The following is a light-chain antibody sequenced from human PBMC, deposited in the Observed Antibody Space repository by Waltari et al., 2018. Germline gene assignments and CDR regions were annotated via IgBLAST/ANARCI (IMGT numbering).Light chain of an antibody. Sequence: DIVVTQSPLSLPVTPGEPASISCRSSQSLLHRNGHNYLDWYLQKPGQSPQLLIYLGSNRASGVPDRFSGSGSGTDFTLTISRVEAEDVGVYYCMQSLQTLWTFGQGTKVEIK. CDR2: LGS. CDR3: MQSLQTLWT. V-gene: IGKV2-28*01. CDR1: QSLLHRNGHNY. J-gene: IGKJ1*01.